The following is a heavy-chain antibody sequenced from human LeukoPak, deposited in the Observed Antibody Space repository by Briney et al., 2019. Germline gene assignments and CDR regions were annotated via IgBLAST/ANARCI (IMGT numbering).Heavy chain of an antibody. CDR3: AHYDSSSYHAFDI. CDR2: INSDGSSR. J-gene: IGHJ3*02. V-gene: IGHV3-74*01. D-gene: IGHD3-22*01. CDR1: GFTFGSYW. Sequence: GGSLRLSCAASGFTFGSYWMHWVRQAPGKGLVWVSRINSDGSSRSYADSVKGRFTISRDNAKNTPYLQMNSLRAEDTAVYYCAHYDSSSYHAFDIWGQGTMVTVSS.